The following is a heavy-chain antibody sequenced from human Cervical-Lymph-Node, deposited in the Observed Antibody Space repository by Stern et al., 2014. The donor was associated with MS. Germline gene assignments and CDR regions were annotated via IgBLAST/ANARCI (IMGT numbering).Heavy chain of an antibody. CDR3: AKADSSSWYLEYYYGMDV. CDR1: GFTFSSYG. J-gene: IGHJ6*02. D-gene: IGHD6-13*01. V-gene: IGHV3-30*18. Sequence: VQLVESGGGVVQPGRSLRFSCAASGFTFSSYGMHWVRQAPGKGLEWVAVISYDGSNKYYADSVKGRFTISRDNSKNTLYLQMNSLRAEDTAVYYCAKADSSSWYLEYYYGMDVWGQGTTVTVSS. CDR2: ISYDGSNK.